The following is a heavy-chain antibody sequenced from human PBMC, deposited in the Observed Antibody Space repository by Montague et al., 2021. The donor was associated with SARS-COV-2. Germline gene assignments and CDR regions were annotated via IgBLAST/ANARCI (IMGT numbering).Heavy chain of an antibody. CDR1: SASISNDIDY. D-gene: IGHD1-1*01. V-gene: IGHV4-39*01. CDR2: SRYGGTS. CDR3: ARPDIQLRFDH. J-gene: IGHJ2*01. Sequence: SETLSLTCTVSSASISNDIDYWGWIRQPPGKGPEWIGGSRYGGTSYYNPSLKSRVTISIDTSKNQCSLTMTAVTAADTAVYFCARPDIQLRFDHWGRGTLVTVSS.